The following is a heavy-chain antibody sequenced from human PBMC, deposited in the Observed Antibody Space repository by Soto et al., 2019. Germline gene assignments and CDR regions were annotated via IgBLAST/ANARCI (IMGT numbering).Heavy chain of an antibody. CDR2: FYYGGSS. Sequence: PSETLSLTCGVSGGAISGSQYYWAWLRQPPGKGLEWIGNFYYGGSSYSNPSLKSRVTISVDTSKNQFSLSLNSLTAADTAVYYCAVPQTGSYSGFDVWGQGTMVTVSS. V-gene: IGHV4-39*01. J-gene: IGHJ3*01. CDR1: GGAISGSQYY. CDR3: AVPQTGSYSGFDV. D-gene: IGHD3-10*01.